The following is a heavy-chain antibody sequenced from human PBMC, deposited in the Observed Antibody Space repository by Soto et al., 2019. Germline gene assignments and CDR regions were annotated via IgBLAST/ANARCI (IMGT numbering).Heavy chain of an antibody. J-gene: IGHJ4*02. CDR1: GFTFSTYG. CDR3: ARDWGRAVCDY. D-gene: IGHD6-19*01. CDR2: ISGSGYNT. V-gene: IGHV3-21*04. Sequence: PGGSLRLSCAASGFTFSTYGVSWVRQAPGKGLEWVSSISGSGYNTFYADSVKGRFTISRDNAKNSLYLQMNSLRAEDTAVYYCARDWGRAVCDYWGQGTLVTVSS.